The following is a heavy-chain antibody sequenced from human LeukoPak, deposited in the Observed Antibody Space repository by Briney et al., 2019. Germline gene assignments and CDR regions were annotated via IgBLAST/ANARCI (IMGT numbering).Heavy chain of an antibody. J-gene: IGHJ4*02. CDR3: ARRRKGGLHTRWYPIPY. V-gene: IGHV4-39*01. D-gene: IGHD6-13*01. CDR1: GAPITNDNYF. Sequence: SETLSLTCTVSGAPITNDNYFWVWIRQPPGQGLEWIGSVHHAGTSYFNPSLKSRVTMSVDTSKNQFSLNLASVTAADTGLYFCARRRKGGLHTRWYPIPYWGQGTLVTVSS. CDR2: VHHAGTS.